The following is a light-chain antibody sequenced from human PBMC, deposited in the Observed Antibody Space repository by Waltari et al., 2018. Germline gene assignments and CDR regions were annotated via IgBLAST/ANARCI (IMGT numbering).Light chain of an antibody. J-gene: IGKJ1*01. CDR2: GAS. CDR1: QSVSRA. CDR3: QHYVRLPAT. Sequence: EIVLTQSPGSLSSSPGERVTLSCRASQSVSRALAWYQQKPGQAPRLLIFGASNRVTGIPDRFSGSGSETDFSLTISRLEPEDFAVYDCQHYVRLPATFGRGTKVEIK. V-gene: IGKV3-20*01.